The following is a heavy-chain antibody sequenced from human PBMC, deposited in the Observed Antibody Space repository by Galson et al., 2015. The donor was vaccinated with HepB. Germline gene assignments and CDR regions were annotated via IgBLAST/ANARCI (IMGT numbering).Heavy chain of an antibody. Sequence: SVKVSCKASGGTFSSYAISWVRQAPGQGLEWMGGIIPIFGTANYAQKFQGRVTITADESTSTAYMELSSLRSEDTAVYYCARKLGGSYAFDIWGQGTMVTVSS. J-gene: IGHJ3*02. CDR2: IIPIFGTA. CDR1: GGTFSSYA. CDR3: ARKLGGSYAFDI. D-gene: IGHD2-15*01. V-gene: IGHV1-69*13.